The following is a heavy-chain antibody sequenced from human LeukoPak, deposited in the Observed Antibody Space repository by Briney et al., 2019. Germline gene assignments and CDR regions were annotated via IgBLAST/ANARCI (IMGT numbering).Heavy chain of an antibody. J-gene: IGHJ6*02. CDR2: ISAYNGNT. Sequence: GASVKVSCKASGYTFTSYGISWVRQAPGQGLEWMGWISAYNGNTNYAQKLQGRVTMTTDTSTSTAYMELRSLRSDDTAVYYCARIRYYDILTGYFSTYYYYGMDVWGQGTTVTVSS. CDR1: GYTFTSYG. D-gene: IGHD3-9*01. CDR3: ARIRYYDILTGYFSTYYYYGMDV. V-gene: IGHV1-18*01.